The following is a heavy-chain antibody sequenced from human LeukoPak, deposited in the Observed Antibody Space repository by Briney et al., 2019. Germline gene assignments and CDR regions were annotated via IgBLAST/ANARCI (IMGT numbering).Heavy chain of an antibody. CDR1: GGSFSGYY. D-gene: IGHD3-22*01. CDR3: ARGPASTYYYDSSGYYYAFDI. V-gene: IGHV4-34*01. J-gene: IGHJ3*02. Sequence: SETLSPTCAVYGGSFSGYYWSWIRQPPGKGLEWIGEINHSGSTNYNPSLKSRVTISVDTSKNQFSLKLSSVTAADTAVYYCARGPASTYYYDSSGYYYAFDIWGQGTMVTVSS. CDR2: INHSGST.